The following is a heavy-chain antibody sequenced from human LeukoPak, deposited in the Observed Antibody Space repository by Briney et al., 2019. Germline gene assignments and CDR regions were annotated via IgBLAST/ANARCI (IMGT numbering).Heavy chain of an antibody. D-gene: IGHD3-22*01. CDR3: ARDRGYYYDSSGRVVPGYFDY. Sequence: ASVKVSCKASGYTFTSYGISWVRQAPGQGLEWMGCISAYNGNTNYAQKLQGRVTMTTDTSTSTAYMELRSLRYDDTAVYYCARDRGYYYDSSGRVVPGYFDYWGQGNLVNVSS. CDR1: GYTFTSYG. CDR2: ISAYNGNT. V-gene: IGHV1-18*01. J-gene: IGHJ4*02.